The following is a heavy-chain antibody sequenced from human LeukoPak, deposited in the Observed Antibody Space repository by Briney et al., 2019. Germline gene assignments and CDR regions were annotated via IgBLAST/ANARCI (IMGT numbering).Heavy chain of an antibody. D-gene: IGHD3-10*01. CDR1: GGSMNMYF. V-gene: IGHV4-59*01. J-gene: IGHJ4*02. CDR3: VRERGSYFLY. CDR2: VYYSGTA. Sequence: PSETLCLSCAVSGGSMNMYFWNWIRQSPEKGLEWVGDVYYSGTANYNPCLKSGVSISVDLSKSQFALKLNSLTATDTAVHYCVRERGSYFLYWGPGTRVIVSA.